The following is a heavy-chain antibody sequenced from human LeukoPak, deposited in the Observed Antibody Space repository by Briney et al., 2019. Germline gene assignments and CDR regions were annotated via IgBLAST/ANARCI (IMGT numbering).Heavy chain of an antibody. J-gene: IGHJ3*02. D-gene: IGHD4-17*01. CDR1: GFTFSSYW. CDR3: ARGDFNDYGDYVDAFEI. Sequence: GGSLRLSCAASGFTFSSYWMSLVRQAPGKGLEWVANIKPDGSEKYCVDSVKGRFTISRDNAKKSLYLQMNSLRAEDTAVYYCARGDFNDYGDYVDAFEIWGQGTMVTVSA. CDR2: IKPDGSEK. V-gene: IGHV3-7*01.